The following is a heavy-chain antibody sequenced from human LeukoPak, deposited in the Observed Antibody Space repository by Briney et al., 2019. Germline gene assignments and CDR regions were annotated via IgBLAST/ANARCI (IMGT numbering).Heavy chain of an antibody. CDR3: TRRGYGY. J-gene: IGHJ4*02. V-gene: IGHV3-7*01. CDR2: IKEDGSEI. CDR1: GFTFSSHW. D-gene: IGHD5-18*01. Sequence: GGSLRLSCAASGFTFSSHWMSWVRQAPGKGLEWVANIKEDGSEIYYVDSVKGRFTISRDNAKNSLYLQMNSLRAEDTAVYYCTRRGYGYWRRGTLVTVSS.